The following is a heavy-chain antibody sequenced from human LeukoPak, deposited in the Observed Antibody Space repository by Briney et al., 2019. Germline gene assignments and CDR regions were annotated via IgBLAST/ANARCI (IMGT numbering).Heavy chain of an antibody. Sequence: ASVKVSCKVSGYTXTEFSMHWVRQAPGNGLEWMGGFDPEDGETIYAQKFQGRVTMTEDTSTDTAYMELSSLRSEDTAVYYCATVPAKGYKKRYSYDDAFDIWGQGTMVTVSS. V-gene: IGHV1-24*01. D-gene: IGHD5-18*01. CDR1: GYTXTEFS. CDR2: FDPEDGET. J-gene: IGHJ3*02. CDR3: ATVPAKGYKKRYSYDDAFDI.